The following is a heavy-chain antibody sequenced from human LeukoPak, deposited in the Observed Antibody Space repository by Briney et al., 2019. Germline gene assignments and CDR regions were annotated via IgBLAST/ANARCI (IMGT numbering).Heavy chain of an antibody. CDR3: ARNDALRLGEFDAFDI. D-gene: IGHD3-16*01. Sequence: GGFLRLSCAASGFTFSSYWMHWVRQAPGKGLVWVSRINSDGSSTSYADSVKGRITISRDNAKNTLYLQMNSLRAEDTAVYYCARNDALRLGEFDAFDIWGQGTMVTVSS. V-gene: IGHV3-74*01. J-gene: IGHJ3*02. CDR2: INSDGSST. CDR1: GFTFSSYW.